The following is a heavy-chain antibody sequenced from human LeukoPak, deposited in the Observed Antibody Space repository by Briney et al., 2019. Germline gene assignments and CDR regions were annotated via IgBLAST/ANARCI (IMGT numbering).Heavy chain of an antibody. CDR2: IYYSGST. Sequence: PSETLSLTCTVSGGTISSYYWSWIRQPPGKGLEWIGYIYYSGSTNYNPSLKSRVTISVDTSKNQFSLKLSSVTAADTAVYYCARDKDYYYDSSGYGAFDIWGQGTMVTVSS. D-gene: IGHD3-22*01. J-gene: IGHJ3*02. CDR3: ARDKDYYYDSSGYGAFDI. V-gene: IGHV4-59*01. CDR1: GGTISSYY.